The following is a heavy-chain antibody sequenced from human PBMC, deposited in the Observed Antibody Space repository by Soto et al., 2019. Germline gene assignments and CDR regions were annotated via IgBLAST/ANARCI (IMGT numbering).Heavy chain of an antibody. V-gene: IGHV3-7*01. J-gene: IGHJ6*02. D-gene: IGHD3-3*01. CDR3: AKYEVYYYYYYGMDV. CDR2: IKQDGSEK. CDR1: GFTFSSYW. Sequence: PGGSLRLSCAASGFTFSSYWMSWVRQAPGKGLEWVANIKQDGSEKYYVDSVKGRFTISRDNAKNSLYLQMNSLRAEDTAVDYWAKYEVYYYYYYGMDVWGQGTTVTVSS.